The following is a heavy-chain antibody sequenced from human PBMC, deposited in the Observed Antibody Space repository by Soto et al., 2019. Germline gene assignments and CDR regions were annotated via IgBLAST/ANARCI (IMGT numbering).Heavy chain of an antibody. D-gene: IGHD3-3*01. Sequence: PSETLSLTCAVYGGSFSGYYWSWIRQPPGKGLEWIGEINHSGSTNYNPSLKSRVTISVDTSKNQFSLKLSSVTAADTAVYYCATGEQYDFWSGYNPAYDYWGQGTLVTVSS. CDR3: ATGEQYDFWSGYNPAYDY. V-gene: IGHV4-34*01. J-gene: IGHJ4*02. CDR2: INHSGST. CDR1: GGSFSGYY.